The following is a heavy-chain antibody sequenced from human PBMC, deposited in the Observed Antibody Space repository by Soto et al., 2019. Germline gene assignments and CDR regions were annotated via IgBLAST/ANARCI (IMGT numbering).Heavy chain of an antibody. D-gene: IGHD4-17*01. CDR1: GGSISSYY. J-gene: IGHJ4*02. Sequence: SETLSLTCTVSGGSISSYYWSWIRQPPGKGLEWIGYIYYSGSTNYNPSLKSRVTISVDTSKNQFSLKLSSVTAADTAVYYCARHEGDYGVFDYWGQGTLVTVSS. CDR2: IYYSGST. V-gene: IGHV4-59*08. CDR3: ARHEGDYGVFDY.